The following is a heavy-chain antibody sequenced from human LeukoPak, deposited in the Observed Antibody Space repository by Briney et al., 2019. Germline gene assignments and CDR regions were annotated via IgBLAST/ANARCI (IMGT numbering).Heavy chain of an antibody. CDR3: ARGRQQLVTSRFDY. D-gene: IGHD6-13*01. Sequence: SETLSLTFAVYGGSFSGYYWSWIRQPPGKGLEWIGEINHSGSTNYNPSLKSRVTISVDTSKNQFSLELSSVTAADTAVYYCARGRQQLVTSRFDYWGQGTLVTVSS. V-gene: IGHV4-34*01. J-gene: IGHJ4*02. CDR2: INHSGST. CDR1: GGSFSGYY.